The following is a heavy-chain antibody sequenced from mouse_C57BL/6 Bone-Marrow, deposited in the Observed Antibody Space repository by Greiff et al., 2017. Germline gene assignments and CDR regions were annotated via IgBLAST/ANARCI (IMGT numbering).Heavy chain of an antibody. Sequence: EVMLVESGGGLVKPGGSLKLSCAASGFTFSSYSMSWVRQTPEKRLEWVATISSGGSYTYYPDSVKGRFTLSRDNAKNTLYLQMSSLKSEDTAMYYCARLDSAGPFAYWGQGTLVTVSA. V-gene: IGHV5-9-1*01. J-gene: IGHJ3*01. CDR2: ISSGGSYT. CDR1: GFTFSSYS. D-gene: IGHD3-2*02. CDR3: ARLDSAGPFAY.